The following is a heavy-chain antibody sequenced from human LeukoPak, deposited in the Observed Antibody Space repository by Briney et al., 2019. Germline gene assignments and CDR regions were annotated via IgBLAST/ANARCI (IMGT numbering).Heavy chain of an antibody. J-gene: IGHJ4*02. CDR2: ISYDGNNQ. CDR3: AREKIREFDY. V-gene: IGHV3-30*03. CDR1: GFTFSTYG. Sequence: GRSLRLSCAASGFTFSTYGMHWVRQAPGKGLEWVAVISYDGNNQYYADSVKGRLTISRDNSKNTLYLQMNSLRAEDTAVYYCAREKIREFDYWGQGTLVTVSS.